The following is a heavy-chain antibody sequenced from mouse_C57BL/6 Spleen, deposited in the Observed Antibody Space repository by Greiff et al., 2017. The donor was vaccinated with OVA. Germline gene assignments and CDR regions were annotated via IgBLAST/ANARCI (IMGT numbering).Heavy chain of an antibody. J-gene: IGHJ3*01. V-gene: IGHV5-6*01. CDR3: AREFNGFAY. CDR1: GFTFSSYG. Sequence: EVKLVESGGDLVKPGGSLKLSCAASGFTFSSYGMSWVRQTPDKRLEWVATISSGGSYTYYPDSVKGRFTISRDNAKNTLYLQMSSLKSEDTAMYYCAREFNGFAYWGQGTLVTVSA. CDR2: ISSGGSYT.